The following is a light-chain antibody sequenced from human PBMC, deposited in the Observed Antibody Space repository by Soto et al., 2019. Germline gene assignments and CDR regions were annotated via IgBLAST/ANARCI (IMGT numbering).Light chain of an antibody. CDR1: SSNIGRST. Sequence: QSVLTQPPSTSGTPGQRVTISCSGSSSNIGRSTVNWYQQLPGTAPEVLVYSTNQRPSGVPDRFSGSKSGTSASLAISGRQSEDEADYYCAAWDDTRSVWVFGGGTKLTVL. CDR3: AAWDDTRSVWV. J-gene: IGLJ3*02. V-gene: IGLV1-44*01. CDR2: STN.